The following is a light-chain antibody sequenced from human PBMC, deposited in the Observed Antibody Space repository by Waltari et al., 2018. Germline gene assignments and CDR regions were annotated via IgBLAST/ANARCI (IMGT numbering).Light chain of an antibody. V-gene: IGKV1-39*01. Sequence: DIQMTQSPSSLIASVGDRISITCRASQNIRNYLNWYQQKPGKAPKLLIYAASSLQSGVPSRFIGSGSGTDFTLTISSLQPDDSATYYCQQSYTTFVYTFGQGTKLEIK. J-gene: IGKJ2*01. CDR3: QQSYTTFVYT. CDR2: AAS. CDR1: QNIRNY.